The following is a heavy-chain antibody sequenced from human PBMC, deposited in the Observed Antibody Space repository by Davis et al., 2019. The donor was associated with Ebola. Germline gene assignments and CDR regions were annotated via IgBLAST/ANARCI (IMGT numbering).Heavy chain of an antibody. D-gene: IGHD3-10*01. CDR2: IIPILGIA. CDR3: ARDYYGSGSYFSFDP. J-gene: IGHJ5*02. Sequence: SVKVSCKASGGTFSSYAISWVRQAPGQGLEWMGRIIPILGIANYAQKFQGRVTMTRDTSTSTVYMELSSLRSEDTAVYYCARDYYGSGSYFSFDPWGQGTLVTVSS. V-gene: IGHV1-69*04. CDR1: GGTFSSYA.